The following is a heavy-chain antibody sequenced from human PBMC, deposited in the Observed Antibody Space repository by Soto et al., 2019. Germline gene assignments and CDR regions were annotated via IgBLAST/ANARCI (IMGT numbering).Heavy chain of an antibody. Sequence: SLRLSCAASGFTFSSYGMHWVRQAPGKGLEWVAVIWYDGSNKYYADSVKGRFTISRDNSKNTLYLQMNSLRAEDTAVYYCARDLYSSTGTIDYWGQGTLVTVSS. J-gene: IGHJ4*02. D-gene: IGHD6-13*01. V-gene: IGHV3-33*01. CDR2: IWYDGSNK. CDR3: ARDLYSSTGTIDY. CDR1: GFTFSSYG.